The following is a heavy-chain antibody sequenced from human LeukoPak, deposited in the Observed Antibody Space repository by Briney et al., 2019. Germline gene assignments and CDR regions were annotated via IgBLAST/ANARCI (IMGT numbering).Heavy chain of an antibody. D-gene: IGHD3-10*01. CDR1: GFAFTDHY. CDR3: ARDLSPVVRASPMGY. Sequence: GGSLRLSCAASGFAFTDHYMDWVRQAPGKGLEWVGRTRNKANSYTTEYAASVKGRLTISRDDSKNSLYLQMNSLRAEDTAVYYCARDLSPVVRASPMGYWGQGTPVTV. V-gene: IGHV3-72*01. CDR2: TRNKANSYTT. J-gene: IGHJ4*02.